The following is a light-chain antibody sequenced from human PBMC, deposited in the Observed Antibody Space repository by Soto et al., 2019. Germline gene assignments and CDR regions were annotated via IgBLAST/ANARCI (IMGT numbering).Light chain of an antibody. V-gene: IGKV1-5*01. CDR3: QKYNNYPWT. Sequence: ASVADRVTITCRASQSISSSLAWYQQKPGKAPKLLIYDASNLESGVPSIFSGSGSGTEFTLAISSLQPDDFATYYCQKYNNYPWTFGQGTKVDI. CDR2: DAS. CDR1: QSISSS. J-gene: IGKJ1*01.